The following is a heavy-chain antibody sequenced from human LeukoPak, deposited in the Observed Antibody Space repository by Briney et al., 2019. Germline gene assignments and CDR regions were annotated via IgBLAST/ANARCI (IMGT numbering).Heavy chain of an antibody. CDR1: GFTFSSYA. CDR2: ISYDGSNK. V-gene: IGHV3-30*04. Sequence: GGSLRLSCAASGFTFSSYAMHWVRQAPGKGLEWVAVISYDGSNKYYADSVKGRFTISRDNSKNSLYLQMNSLRAEDTAVYYCARRYFDYWGQGTLVTVSS. CDR3: ARRYFDY. J-gene: IGHJ4*02.